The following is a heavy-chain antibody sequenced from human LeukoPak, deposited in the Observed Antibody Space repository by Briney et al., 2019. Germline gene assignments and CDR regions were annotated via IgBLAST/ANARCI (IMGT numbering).Heavy chain of an antibody. J-gene: IGHJ5*02. CDR1: GGTFSSYA. CDR3: ASDIVVVPAGIGDNWFDP. CDR2: IIPIFGTA. Sequence: SVKVSCKASGGTFSSYAISWVRQAPGQGLEWMGRIIPIFGTANYAQKFQGRVTITTDESTSTAYMELSSLRSEDTAVYYCASDIVVVPAGIGDNWFDPWGQGTPVTVSS. D-gene: IGHD2-2*01. V-gene: IGHV1-69*05.